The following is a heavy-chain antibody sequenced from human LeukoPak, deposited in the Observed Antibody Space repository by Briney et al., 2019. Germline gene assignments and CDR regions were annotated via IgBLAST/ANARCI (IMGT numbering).Heavy chain of an antibody. CDR2: MNPNSGNT. CDR1: GYTFTSYD. CDR3: ACCGYSYGYYYGMDV. J-gene: IGHJ6*02. V-gene: IGHV1-8*01. Sequence: GASVKVSCKASGYTFTSYDINWVRQATGQGLEWMGWMNPNSGNTGYAQKFQGRVTMTRNTSISTAYMELSSLRSEDTAVYYCACCGYSYGYYYGMDVWGQGTTVTVSS. D-gene: IGHD5-18*01.